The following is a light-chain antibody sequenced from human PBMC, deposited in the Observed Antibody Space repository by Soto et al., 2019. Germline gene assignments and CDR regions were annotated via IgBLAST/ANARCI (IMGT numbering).Light chain of an antibody. CDR3: QQYYAYWN. J-gene: IGKJ1*01. V-gene: IGKV1-5*03. CDR2: KAS. Sequence: DIQMTHSPSPLSASVGDSVTITCLASHLISTWVAWYQQKPEKVPKLLIYKASSFEKGVPSRFSGRVSGTEFNPTIPGLQADDRSTDYCQQYYAYWNVGLGTKVEIK. CDR1: HLISTW.